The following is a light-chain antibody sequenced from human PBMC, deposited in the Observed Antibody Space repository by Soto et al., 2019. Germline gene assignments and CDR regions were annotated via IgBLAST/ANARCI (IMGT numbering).Light chain of an antibody. Sequence: QSALPQPASLTGSPGQSITISCPGTSSDVGGYNYVSWYQQHPGKAPKLMIYDVSNRPSGVSNRFSGSKSGNTASLTISGLQAEDEADYYCSSYTSSSTLDVFGTGTKVTVL. CDR2: DVS. CDR3: SSYTSSSTLDV. J-gene: IGLJ1*01. CDR1: SSDVGGYNY. V-gene: IGLV2-14*01.